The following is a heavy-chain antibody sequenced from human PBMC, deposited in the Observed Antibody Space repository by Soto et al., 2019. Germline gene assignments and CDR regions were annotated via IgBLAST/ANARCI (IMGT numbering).Heavy chain of an antibody. CDR3: ARATLRGDVDF. D-gene: IGHD3-16*01. J-gene: IGHJ4*02. CDR1: GFTFSRNS. V-gene: IGHV3-21*01. CDR2: ISSGSVYM. Sequence: GGSLRLSCEASGFTFSRNSMHWIRQTPGKGLEWVSSISSGSVYMYYADSVKGRFTISRDNAENSLYLQMNSLTVEDTAVYYCARATLRGDVDFWGRGSLVTVYS.